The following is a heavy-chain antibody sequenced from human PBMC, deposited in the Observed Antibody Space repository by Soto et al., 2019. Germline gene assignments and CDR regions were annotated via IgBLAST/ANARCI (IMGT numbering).Heavy chain of an antibody. D-gene: IGHD2-15*01. CDR3: ARHIGALLLVIDY. J-gene: IGHJ4*02. CDR2: IYYSGST. Sequence: PSETLSLTCTVSGGSISSSSYYWGWIRQPPGKGLEWIGSIYYSGSTYYNPSLKSRVTISVDTSKNQFSLKLSSVTAADTAVYYCARHIGALLLVIDYWGQGTLVTVSS. CDR1: GGSISSSSYY. V-gene: IGHV4-39*01.